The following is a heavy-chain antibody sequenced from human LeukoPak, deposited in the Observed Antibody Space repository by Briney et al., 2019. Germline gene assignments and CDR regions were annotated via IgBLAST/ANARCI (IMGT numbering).Heavy chain of an antibody. D-gene: IGHD6-13*01. V-gene: IGHV4-30-2*01. CDR2: IYDSGST. J-gene: IGHJ4*02. CDR1: GGSISSGGYY. Sequence: SQTLSLTCTVSGGSISSGGYYWSWIRQPPGKGLEWIGYIYDSGSTYYNPSLKSRVTMSVDRSKNQFSLNLRSVTAADTAVYYCTTDPIAAAGPELPPLDYWGQGTLVTVSS. CDR3: TTDPIAAAGPELPPLDY.